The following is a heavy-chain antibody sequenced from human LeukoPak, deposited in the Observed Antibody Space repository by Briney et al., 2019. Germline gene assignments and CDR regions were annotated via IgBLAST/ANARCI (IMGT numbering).Heavy chain of an antibody. CDR1: GGSISSYY. J-gene: IGHJ6*03. CDR3: ARTTMVRGTYYMDV. V-gene: IGHV4-4*07. Sequence: PSETLSLTCTVSGGSISSYYWSWLRQPAGKGLEWIGRIHTSGSTNYNPSLKSRLTMSVDTSKNQFSLKLSSVTAADTAVYYCARTTMVRGTYYMDVWGKGTTVTVSS. D-gene: IGHD3-10*01. CDR2: IHTSGST.